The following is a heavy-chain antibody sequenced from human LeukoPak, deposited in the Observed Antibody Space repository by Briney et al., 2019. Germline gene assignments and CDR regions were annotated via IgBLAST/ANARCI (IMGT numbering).Heavy chain of an antibody. Sequence: PSETLSLTCTVSGGSISSSSYYWGWIRQPPGKGLEWIGSIYYSGSTYYNPSLKSRVTISVDTSKNQFSLKLSSVTAADTAVYYCAREDYGDYRYYYYYMDVWGKGTTVTVSS. CDR1: GGSISSSSYY. CDR2: IYYSGST. J-gene: IGHJ6*03. D-gene: IGHD4-17*01. V-gene: IGHV4-39*07. CDR3: AREDYGDYRYYYYYMDV.